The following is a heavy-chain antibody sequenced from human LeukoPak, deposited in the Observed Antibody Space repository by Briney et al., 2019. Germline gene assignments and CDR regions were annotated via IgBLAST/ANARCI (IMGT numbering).Heavy chain of an antibody. J-gene: IGHJ4*02. CDR3: ARAMVYYSVEYYFDY. CDR1: GFFVSSGYY. Sequence: PSETLSLTCSVSGFFVSSGYYWGWIRQPPGKGLEWIGYIYYSGSTNYNPSLKSRVTISVDTSKNQFSLKLSSVTAADTAVYYCARAMVYYSVEYYFDYWGQGTLVTVSS. V-gene: IGHV4-61*01. D-gene: IGHD5/OR15-5a*01. CDR2: IYYSGST.